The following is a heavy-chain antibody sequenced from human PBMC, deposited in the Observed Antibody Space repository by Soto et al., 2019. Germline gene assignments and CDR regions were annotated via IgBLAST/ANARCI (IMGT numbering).Heavy chain of an antibody. CDR1: GGSINNYY. J-gene: IGHJ4*02. D-gene: IGHD3-22*01. CDR3: ARSLFYYDSSGYSGPFDY. Sequence: SETLSLTCTVSGGSINNYYWNWIRQPPGKGLEWIGYIYYSGSTDYNPSLKSRVTISLDTSKNQFSKNQFSLKLSSVTAADTAVYYCARSLFYYDSSGYSGPFDYWGQGTLVTVSS. V-gene: IGHV4-59*08. CDR2: IYYSGST.